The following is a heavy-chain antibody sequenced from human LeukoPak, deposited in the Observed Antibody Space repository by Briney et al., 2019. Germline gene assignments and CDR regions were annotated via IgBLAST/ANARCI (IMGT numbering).Heavy chain of an antibody. CDR1: GYTFTSYY. J-gene: IGHJ5*02. CDR3: ARELPDTLLDP. V-gene: IGHV1-46*01. Sequence: ASVKVSCKASGYTFTSYYMHWVRQAPGQGLEWMGIIDPSGGSTSYAQKFQGRVTMTRDTSTSTVYMELSSLRSEDTAVYYCARELPDTLLDPWGQGTLVTVSS. D-gene: IGHD3-9*01. CDR2: IDPSGGST.